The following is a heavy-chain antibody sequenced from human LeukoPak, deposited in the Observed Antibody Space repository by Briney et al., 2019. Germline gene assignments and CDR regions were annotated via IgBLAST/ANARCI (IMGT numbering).Heavy chain of an antibody. CDR1: GFTFSNAW. V-gene: IGHV3-15*01. CDR3: AKAPGVVPAAKGDY. Sequence: PGGSLRLSCAASGFTFSNAWMSWVRQAPGKGLEWVGRIKSKTDGGTTDYAAPVKGRFTISRDDSKNTLYLQMNSLKTEDTAVYYCAKAPGVVPAAKGDYWGQGTLVTVSS. D-gene: IGHD2-2*01. J-gene: IGHJ4*02. CDR2: IKSKTDGGTT.